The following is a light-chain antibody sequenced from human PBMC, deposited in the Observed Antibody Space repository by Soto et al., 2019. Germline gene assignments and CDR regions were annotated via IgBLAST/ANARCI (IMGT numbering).Light chain of an antibody. V-gene: IGKV3-20*01. CDR2: GAS. J-gene: IGKJ1*01. CDR1: QSINNNY. CDR3: QQYGGSPRT. Sequence: EIVLTQSPGTLSLSPGERATLSCRASQSINNNYLAWYQQKRGQAPRLLIYGASSRAPGIPDRFSGSGSGTDFTLTISRLEPEDFVVYYCQQYGGSPRTFGQGTKVEIK.